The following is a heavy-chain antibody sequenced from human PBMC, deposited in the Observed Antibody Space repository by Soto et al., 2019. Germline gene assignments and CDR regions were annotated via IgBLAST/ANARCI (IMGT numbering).Heavy chain of an antibody. CDR3: ERDSIAAPNWFDP. CDR1: GFTFRNFE. J-gene: IGHJ5*02. V-gene: IGHV3-48*03. CDR2: ISSSGSKT. Sequence: DVQLVESGGGMVQPGGSLRLSCAVSGFTFRNFEMNWLRQVPGKGLEWLSYISSSGSKTYYAESVKGRFTISRDNTADSMFLKMNSLRVEDSGIYFCERDSIAAPNWFDPWGQGTRVIVSP. D-gene: IGHD2-21*01.